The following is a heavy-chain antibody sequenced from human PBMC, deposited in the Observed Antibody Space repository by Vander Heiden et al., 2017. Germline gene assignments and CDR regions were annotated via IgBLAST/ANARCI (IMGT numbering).Heavy chain of an antibody. CDR3: ASGGGYGDY. CDR1: GGTFSSYG. V-gene: IGHV1-69*01. J-gene: IGHJ4*02. CDR2: IIPIFGTA. Sequence: QVQLVQSGADVKKPASSVKVACKAYGGTFSSYGIGWVRQAPGQGLEWMGGIIPIFGTANYAQKFQGRVTITADESTSTAYMELSSLRSEDTAVYYCASGGGYGDYWGQGTLVTVSS. D-gene: IGHD5-12*01.